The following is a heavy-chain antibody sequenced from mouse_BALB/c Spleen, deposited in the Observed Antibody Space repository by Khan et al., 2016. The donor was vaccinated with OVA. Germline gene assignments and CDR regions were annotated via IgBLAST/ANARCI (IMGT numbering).Heavy chain of an antibody. V-gene: IGHV5-6*01. J-gene: IGHJ3*01. CDR3: ASHLTGSFAY. Sequence: EVELVESGGDLVKPGGSLKVSCAASGFSFSSYSMSWVRQSPDKRLEWVASISSDGDYTYYPDSVKGRFTISRDNAKNTRYLQMSSLKSEDTAIYYCASHLTGSFAYWGQGTLVPVSA. CDR1: GFSFSSYS. D-gene: IGHD4-1*01. CDR2: ISSDGDYT.